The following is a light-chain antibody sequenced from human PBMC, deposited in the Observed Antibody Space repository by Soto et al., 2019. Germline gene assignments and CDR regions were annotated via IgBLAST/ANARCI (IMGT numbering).Light chain of an antibody. CDR2: GAS. CDR3: QQYGSSPGIT. CDR1: QSVSSSY. V-gene: IGKV3-20*01. J-gene: IGKJ5*01. Sequence: EIVLPQSPGTVSLSPGERATLSCRASQSVSSSYLAWYQQKPGQAPRLLIYGASSRATGIPDRFSGSGSGTDFTLTISRLEPEDFAVYYCQQYGSSPGITFGQGTRLEIK.